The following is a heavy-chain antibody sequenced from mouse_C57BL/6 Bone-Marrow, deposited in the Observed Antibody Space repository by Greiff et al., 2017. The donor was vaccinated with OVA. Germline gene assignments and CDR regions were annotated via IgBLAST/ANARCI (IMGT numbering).Heavy chain of an antibody. CDR1: GFSLTSYG. CDR3: AGSWGTGSYYFDY. Sequence: QVQLKESGPGLVQPSQSLSITCTVSGFSLTSYGVHWVRQSPGKGLEWLGVIWSGGSTAYNAAFISRLGISKDNSKTQVFFNMHSMQADDTSVYYCAGSWGTGSYYFDYWGQGTTLTVSS. J-gene: IGHJ2*01. CDR2: IWSGGST. V-gene: IGHV2-2*01.